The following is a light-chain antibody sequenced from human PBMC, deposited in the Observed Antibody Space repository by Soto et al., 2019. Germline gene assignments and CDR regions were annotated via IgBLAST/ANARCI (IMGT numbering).Light chain of an antibody. CDR2: SAS. CDR1: QDISNY. Sequence: DIQMTQSPSSLSASVGDRVTITCQASQDISNYLVWYQQQPGKVPKLLIYSASTLHSGVPSRFSGSGSGTDFTLTISSLQPEDVGTYYCQRYDDAPLTFGGGTKVEIK. CDR3: QRYDDAPLT. J-gene: IGKJ4*01. V-gene: IGKV1-27*01.